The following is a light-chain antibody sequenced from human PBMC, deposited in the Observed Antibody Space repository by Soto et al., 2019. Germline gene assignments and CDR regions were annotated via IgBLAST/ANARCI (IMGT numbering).Light chain of an antibody. CDR3: QHYDSSPPYT. V-gene: IGKV3-20*01. CDR2: AAS. J-gene: IGKJ2*01. CDR1: RSFASSY. Sequence: IVLTQSPVTLSLSPGERATLSCRASRSFASSYLGWYQQKPGQAPRLLIYAASTRATGIPDRFSGSGSATDFTLTISRLEPEDSAVYYCQHYDSSPPYTFGQGNKLEIK.